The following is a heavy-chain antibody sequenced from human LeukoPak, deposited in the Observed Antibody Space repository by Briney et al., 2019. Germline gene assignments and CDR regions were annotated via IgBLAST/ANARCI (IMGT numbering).Heavy chain of an antibody. V-gene: IGHV3-11*04. D-gene: IGHD2-15*01. CDR1: GFTFSDYY. J-gene: IGHJ4*02. CDR2: ISSSGSTI. Sequence: GGSLRLSCAASGFTFSDYYMSWIRQAPGKGLEWVSYISSSGSTIYYADSVKGRFTISRDNAKNPLYLQMNSLRAEDTAVYYCAREAHCSGGSCRIDYWGQGTLVTVSS. CDR3: AREAHCSGGSCRIDY.